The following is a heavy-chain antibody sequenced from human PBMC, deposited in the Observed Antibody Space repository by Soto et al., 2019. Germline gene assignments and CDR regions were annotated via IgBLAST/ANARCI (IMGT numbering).Heavy chain of an antibody. CDR3: ARGVATNEFDS. D-gene: IGHD5-12*01. CDR2: IFYSGYT. V-gene: IGHV4-59*01. CDR1: GGYINSDY. Sequence: PSETLSLTCTVSGGYINSDYWSWIRQPPGKGLEWIGYIFYSGYTKCDPSLKSRVTITVHTSKNQFSLTLSSVTAADTAVYYCARGVATNEFDSWGQGTLVTVSS. J-gene: IGHJ4*02.